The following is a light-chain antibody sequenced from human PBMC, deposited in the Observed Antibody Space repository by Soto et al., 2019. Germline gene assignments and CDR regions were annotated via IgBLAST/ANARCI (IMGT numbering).Light chain of an antibody. Sequence: IMLTQSPGTLSLTPGERATLSCRASQSVSSSYLAWYQQKPGQAPRLLIYGASSRATGIPDRFSGSGSGTDFTLTISRLEPEDFAVYYCQQYGSSPPSTFGQGTLLAVK. J-gene: IGKJ5*01. V-gene: IGKV3-20*01. CDR1: QSVSSSY. CDR3: QQYGSSPPST. CDR2: GAS.